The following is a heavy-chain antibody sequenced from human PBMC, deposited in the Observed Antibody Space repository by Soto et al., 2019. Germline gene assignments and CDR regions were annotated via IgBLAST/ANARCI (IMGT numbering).Heavy chain of an antibody. CDR1: GGSFSGYY. Sequence: QVQLQQWGAGLLKPSETLSLTCAVYGGSFSGYYWSWIRQPPGQGLEWIGEINHRGSTNYNPSLTSRVTISVDTSKNQFSLKLSSVTAADTAVYYCARRGLGYWSGGSCYNHAFDIWGQGTMVTVSS. CDR3: ARRGLGYWSGGSCYNHAFDI. V-gene: IGHV4-34*01. CDR2: INHRGST. J-gene: IGHJ3*02. D-gene: IGHD2-15*01.